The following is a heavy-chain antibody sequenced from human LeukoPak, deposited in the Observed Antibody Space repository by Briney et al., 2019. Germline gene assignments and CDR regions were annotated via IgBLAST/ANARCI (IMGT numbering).Heavy chain of an antibody. Sequence: ASVKVSCKASGYTFTGYYMHWVRQAPGQRLEWTGWINPNSGGTNYAEKFQGRVTMTRDTSISTAYMELSRLRSDDTAVYYCARESGQVATIQFDYWGQGTLVTVSS. J-gene: IGHJ4*02. CDR3: ARESGQVATIQFDY. CDR1: GYTFTGYY. V-gene: IGHV1-2*02. D-gene: IGHD5-12*01. CDR2: INPNSGGT.